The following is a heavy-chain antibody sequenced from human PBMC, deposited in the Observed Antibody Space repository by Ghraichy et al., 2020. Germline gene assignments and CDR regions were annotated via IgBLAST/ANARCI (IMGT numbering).Heavy chain of an antibody. CDR3: ARRDEKAAAAPFDP. J-gene: IGHJ5*02. CDR1: GGSISSSSYY. D-gene: IGHD6-13*01. CDR2: IYYSGST. Sequence: SETLSLTCTVSGGSISSSSYYWGWIRQPPGKGLEWIGSIYYSGSTYYNPSLKSRVTISVDTSKNQFSLKLSSVTAADTAVYYCARRDEKAAAAPFDPWGQGTLVTVSS. V-gene: IGHV4-39*01.